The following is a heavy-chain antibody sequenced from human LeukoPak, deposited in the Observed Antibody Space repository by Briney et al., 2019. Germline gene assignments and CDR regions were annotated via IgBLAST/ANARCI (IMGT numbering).Heavy chain of an antibody. Sequence: SETLSLTRTVSGGSISSYYWSWIRQPPGKGLEWIGYIYYSGSTNYNPSLKSRVTISVDTSKNQFSVKLSSVTAADTAVYYCAREYDSSGYFDYWGQGTLVTVSS. CDR2: IYYSGST. J-gene: IGHJ4*02. D-gene: IGHD3-22*01. CDR1: GGSISSYY. CDR3: AREYDSSGYFDY. V-gene: IGHV4-59*01.